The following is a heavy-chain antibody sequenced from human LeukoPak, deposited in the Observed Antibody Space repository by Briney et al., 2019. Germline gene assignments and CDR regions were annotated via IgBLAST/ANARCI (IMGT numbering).Heavy chain of an antibody. J-gene: IGHJ6*03. Sequence: GESLKISCKGSGYSFTSYWIGWVRQMPGKGLEWMGIIYPGDSDTRYSPSFQGQVTISADKSISTAYLQWSSLKASDTAMYYCARQTHKEYNWNDVGWYYYYMDVWGKGTTVTVSS. CDR2: IYPGDSDT. CDR1: GYSFTSYW. D-gene: IGHD1-1*01. V-gene: IGHV5-51*01. CDR3: ARQTHKEYNWNDVGWYYYYMDV.